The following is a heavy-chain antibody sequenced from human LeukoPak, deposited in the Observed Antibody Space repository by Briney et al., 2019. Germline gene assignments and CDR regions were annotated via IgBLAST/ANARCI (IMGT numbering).Heavy chain of an antibody. CDR3: AKDRIGGMEGPNWFDP. V-gene: IGHV3-23*01. D-gene: IGHD3-16*01. Sequence: PGGSLRLSCAASGFTFSSYAMSWVRQAPGKGLEGGSVISGSGGSTYYADSVEGRFTISRDNSKNTLYLQMNSLRAEDTAVYYCAKDRIGGMEGPNWFDPWGQGTLVTVSS. CDR2: ISGSGGST. CDR1: GFTFSSYA. J-gene: IGHJ5*02.